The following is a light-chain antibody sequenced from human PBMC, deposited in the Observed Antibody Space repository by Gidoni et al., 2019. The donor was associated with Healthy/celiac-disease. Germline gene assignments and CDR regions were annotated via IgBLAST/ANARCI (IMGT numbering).Light chain of an antibody. CDR2: RNN. J-gene: IGLJ2*01. CDR3: AAWDDSLSVV. V-gene: IGLV1-47*01. CDR1: SSNIGRNY. Sequence: HSVLTQPPSASATPGQRVTISCSGSSSNIGRNYVYWYQQLPGTAPKLPIYRNNQRPSGVPDRFEGSKSGTSASLAISGLRSEDEADYYCAAWDDSLSVVFGGGTKLTVL.